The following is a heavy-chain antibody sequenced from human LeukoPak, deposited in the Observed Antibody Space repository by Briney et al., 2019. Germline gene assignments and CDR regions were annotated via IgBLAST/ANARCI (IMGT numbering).Heavy chain of an antibody. V-gene: IGHV1-3*01. CDR2: INAGNGNT. D-gene: IGHD3-10*01. CDR3: ARDPVYYYGSGSYNYFDY. J-gene: IGHJ4*02. CDR1: GYTFTSYA. Sequence: ASVKVSCKASGYTFTSYAMHWVRQAPGQRLEWMGWINAGNGNTKYSQKFQGRVTITRDTSASTAYMELSSLRSEDTAVYYCARDPVYYYGSGSYNYFDYWGQGTLVTVSS.